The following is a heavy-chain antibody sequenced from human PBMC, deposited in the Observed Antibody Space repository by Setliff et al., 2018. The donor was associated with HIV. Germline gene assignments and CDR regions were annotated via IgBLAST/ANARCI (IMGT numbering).Heavy chain of an antibody. Sequence: ASVKVSCKASGDTFTSYYMHWVRRAPGQGLEWMGMISPSGASTKYAQRLQGRVTLTRDTSSSTVYVELSSLRSDDTAVYYCAREAEQGERSSSWYFDYWGQGSL. CDR3: AREAEQGERSSSWYFDY. V-gene: IGHV1-46*01. CDR1: GDTFTSYY. J-gene: IGHJ4*02. D-gene: IGHD6-6*01. CDR2: ISPSGAST.